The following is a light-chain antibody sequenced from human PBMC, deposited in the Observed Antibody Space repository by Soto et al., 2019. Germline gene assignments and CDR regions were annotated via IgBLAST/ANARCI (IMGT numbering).Light chain of an antibody. CDR1: QSISSH. CDR3: QQYNNWPPIT. Sequence: EIVLTQSPGTLSLSPGEGATLSCRASQSISSHYLAWYQQKPGQAPRLLIYSASIRATGIPARFSGNGSGTEFTLTISSLQSEDSAVYYCQQYNNWPPITFVQGTRLENK. V-gene: IGKV3-15*01. J-gene: IGKJ5*01. CDR2: SAS.